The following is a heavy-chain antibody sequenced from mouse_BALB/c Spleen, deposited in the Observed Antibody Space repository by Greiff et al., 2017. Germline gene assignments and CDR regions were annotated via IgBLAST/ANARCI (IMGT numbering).Heavy chain of an antibody. CDR3: ARGSFITTVVADY. Sequence: EVNLVESGGGLVKPGGSLKLSCAASGFTFSDYYMYWVRQTPEKRLEWVATISDGGSYTYYPDSVKGRFTISRDNAKNNLYLQMSSLKSEDTAMYYCARGSFITTVVADYWGQGTTLTVSS. CDR1: GFTFSDYY. CDR2: ISDGGSYT. V-gene: IGHV5-4*02. D-gene: IGHD1-1*01. J-gene: IGHJ2*01.